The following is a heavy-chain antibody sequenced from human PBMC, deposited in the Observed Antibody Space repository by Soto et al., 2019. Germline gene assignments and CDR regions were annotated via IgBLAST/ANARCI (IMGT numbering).Heavy chain of an antibody. J-gene: IGHJ4*02. D-gene: IGHD1-26*01. CDR3: ARDLAKGGGSAGFDY. CDR2: INPKSGGT. CDR1: GGTFSSYA. Sequence: ASVKVSCKASGGTFSSYAISWVRQAPGQGLEWMGWINPKSGGTMYPQKFQGRVTMTWDTSISTAYMALTRLRSDDTAVYYCARDLAKGGGSAGFDYWGQGTLVTVS. V-gene: IGHV1-2*02.